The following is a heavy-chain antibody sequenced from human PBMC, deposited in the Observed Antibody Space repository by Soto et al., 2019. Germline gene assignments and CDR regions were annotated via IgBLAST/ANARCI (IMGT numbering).Heavy chain of an antibody. D-gene: IGHD2-15*01. V-gene: IGHV4-31*03. CDR2: IYYSEST. Sequence: SETLSLTCTVSGGSISSGGYYWSWIRQHPEKGLEWIGYIYYSESTYYNPSLKSRVIISVDMSKNQFSLKLRSVTAADTAVYYCARLLGYCSGGTCYATLFEYWGQGILVTVSS. J-gene: IGHJ4*02. CDR1: GGSISSGGYY. CDR3: ARLLGYCSGGTCYATLFEY.